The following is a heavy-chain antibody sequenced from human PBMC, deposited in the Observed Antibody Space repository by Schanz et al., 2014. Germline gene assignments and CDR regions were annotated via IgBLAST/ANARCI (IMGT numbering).Heavy chain of an antibody. D-gene: IGHD2-21*02. CDR3: AKDLGVDCGDGCFNWYFDL. CDR1: GFTFSSYA. J-gene: IGHJ2*01. CDR2: VSSRSDEI. V-gene: IGHV3-23*05. Sequence: DVQLLESGGGLVQPGGSLRLSCAASGFTFSSYAMSWVRQAPGKGLEWVAAVSSRSDEIKYADSVRGRFTISRDNSRRTMYLQMNSLRAEDTAVYFCAKDLGVDCGDGCFNWYFDLWGRGTLVTVSS.